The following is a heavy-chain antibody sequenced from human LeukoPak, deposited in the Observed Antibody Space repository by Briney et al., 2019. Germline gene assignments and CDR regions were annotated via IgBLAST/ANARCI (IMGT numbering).Heavy chain of an antibody. CDR1: GFTFSSFW. V-gene: IGHV3-7*03. CDR2: IHQDVSNK. Sequence: GGSLRLSCAASGFTFSSFWMSWVRQAPGKGLSWLTNIHQDVSNKNYVPSVNRPFTISRDTAKNSLYLQINSLTADDTAVYYSAKDSPFVCYRGHATLVTVSS. J-gene: IGHJ4*01. D-gene: IGHD3-9*01. CDR3: AKDSPFVCY.